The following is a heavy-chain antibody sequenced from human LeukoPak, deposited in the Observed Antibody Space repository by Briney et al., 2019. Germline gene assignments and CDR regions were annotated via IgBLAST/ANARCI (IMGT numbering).Heavy chain of an antibody. CDR1: GFTVSSNY. Sequence: SGGSLRLSCAASGFTVSSNYMSWVRQAPGKGLEWVSVIYSGGSTYYADSVKGRFTISRDNSKNTLYLQMNSLRAEDTAVYYCASRGGSITIFGWEAAFDIWGQGTMVTVSS. V-gene: IGHV3-53*01. J-gene: IGHJ3*02. D-gene: IGHD3-3*01. CDR3: ASRGGSITIFGWEAAFDI. CDR2: IYSGGST.